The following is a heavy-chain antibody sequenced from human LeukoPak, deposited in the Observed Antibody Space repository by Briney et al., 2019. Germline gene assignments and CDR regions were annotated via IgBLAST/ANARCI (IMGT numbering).Heavy chain of an antibody. CDR1: GFTFSNYA. CDR3: AKARAVVVVAATNY. Sequence: PGGSLRLSCAASGFTFSNYAMSWVRQAPGKGLEWVSAISGGGNSTYYADSVKGRFTISRDNSKHTLFLQMNSLRAEDTAVYYCAKARAVVVVAATNYWGQGTLVTVSS. V-gene: IGHV3-23*01. CDR2: ISGGGNST. D-gene: IGHD2-15*01. J-gene: IGHJ4*02.